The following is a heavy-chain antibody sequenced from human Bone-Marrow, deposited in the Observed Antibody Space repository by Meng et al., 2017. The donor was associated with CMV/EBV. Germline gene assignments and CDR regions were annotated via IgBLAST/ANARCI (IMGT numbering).Heavy chain of an antibody. D-gene: IGHD3-16*01. V-gene: IGHV1-69*06. J-gene: IGHJ4*02. CDR2: INPIFGTT. CDR1: GGTFSSYA. Sequence: QVQLVQSGAEVKKPGSSVKVSCKASGGTFSSYAISWVRQAPGQGLEWMGGINPIFGTTNYAQKFQGRVTIAADKSTSIAYMELSSLRFEDTAVYYCAWGSETYYFDYWGQGTLVTVSS. CDR3: AWGSETYYFDY.